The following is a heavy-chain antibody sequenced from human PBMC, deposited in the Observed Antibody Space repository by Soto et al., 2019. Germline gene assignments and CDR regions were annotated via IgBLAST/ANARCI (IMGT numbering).Heavy chain of an antibody. J-gene: IGHJ4*02. CDR1: GYTFTSYA. D-gene: IGHD3-22*01. Sequence: QVQLVQSGAEEKKPGASVKVSCKASGYTFTSYAMHWVRQAPGQRLEWMGWINAGNGNTKYSQKFQGRVTITRDTSASTAYMELSSLRSEDTAVYYCARAIVVVTPPVYWGQGTLVAVSS. CDR3: ARAIVVVTPPVY. CDR2: INAGNGNT. V-gene: IGHV1-3*05.